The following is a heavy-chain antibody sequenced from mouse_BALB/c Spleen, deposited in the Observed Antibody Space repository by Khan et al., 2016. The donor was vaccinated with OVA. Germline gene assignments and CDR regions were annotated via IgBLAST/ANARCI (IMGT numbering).Heavy chain of an antibody. CDR3: ARGGYGGFAY. CDR1: GYTFTSYD. J-gene: IGHJ3*01. D-gene: IGHD2-14*01. V-gene: IGHV1S56*01. Sequence: QVQLKQSGAELVKPGASVKLSCKASGYTFTSYDINWVRQRPEQGLEWIGWMFPGDGSTKYNEKFKGKATLTTDKSSRTAYMQLSRLTSEVSGAYFCARGGYGGFAYWGQGTLVTVSA. CDR2: MFPGDGST.